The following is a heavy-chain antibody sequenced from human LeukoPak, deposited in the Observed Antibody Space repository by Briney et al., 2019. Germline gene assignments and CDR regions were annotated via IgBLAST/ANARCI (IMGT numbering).Heavy chain of an antibody. CDR3: ARAGTAMVRGVIFPHFDY. CDR2: IIPILGIA. CDR1: GGTFSSYA. J-gene: IGHJ4*02. Sequence: ASVKVSCKAPGGTFSSYAISWVRQAPGQGLEWMGRIIPILGIANYAQKFQGRVTITADKSTSTAYMELSSLRSEDTAVYYCARAGTAMVRGVIFPHFDYWGQGTLVTVSS. D-gene: IGHD3-10*01. V-gene: IGHV1-69*04.